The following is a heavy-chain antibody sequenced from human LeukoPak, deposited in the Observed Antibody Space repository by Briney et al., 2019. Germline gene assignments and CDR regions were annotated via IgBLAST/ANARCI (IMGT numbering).Heavy chain of an antibody. J-gene: IGHJ4*02. CDR3: ARDLHSGAYTFDY. CDR2: ISGSSSTI. V-gene: IGHV3-48*02. CDR1: GFAFSSFS. Sequence: PGGSLRLSCAASGFAFSSFSMNWVRQAPGKGLEWVSYISGSSSTIYYADSVKGRFTISRDSAKNSLYLQMNSLRDEDTAVYCCARDLHSGAYTFDYWGQGTLVTVSS. D-gene: IGHD1-26*01.